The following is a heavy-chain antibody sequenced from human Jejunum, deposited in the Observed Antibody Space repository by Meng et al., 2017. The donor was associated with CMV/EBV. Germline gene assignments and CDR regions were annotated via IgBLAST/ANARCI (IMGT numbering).Heavy chain of an antibody. CDR2: VYMSGST. Sequence: QVHLQESGPGLVKPSATLSLTCTVSGGSISGYYWNWIRQPAGKGLEWIGRVYMSGSTNYNPSLRSRVAMSVDTSKTQFSLRLTSVTAADTAVYYCARDRMAAPGTFEYWGQGTLVTVSS. V-gene: IGHV4-4*07. CDR3: ARDRMAAPGTFEY. J-gene: IGHJ4*02. CDR1: GGSISGYY. D-gene: IGHD6-13*01.